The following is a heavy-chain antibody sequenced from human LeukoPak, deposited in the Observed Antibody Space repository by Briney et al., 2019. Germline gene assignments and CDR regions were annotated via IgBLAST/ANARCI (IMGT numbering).Heavy chain of an antibody. CDR2: IYYSGST. V-gene: IGHV4-39*01. CDR3: ARHAGGISATGTRPFDH. D-gene: IGHD6-13*01. CDR1: GASFSSSTYY. J-gene: IGHJ4*02. Sequence: SETLSLTCTVSGASFSSSTYYWGWIRQPPGKGLEWIGSIYYSGSTYYNPSLKSRVTMSVDTSKDQFSLKLSSVTAADTAVYYCARHAGGISATGTRPFDHWGQGTLVTVSS.